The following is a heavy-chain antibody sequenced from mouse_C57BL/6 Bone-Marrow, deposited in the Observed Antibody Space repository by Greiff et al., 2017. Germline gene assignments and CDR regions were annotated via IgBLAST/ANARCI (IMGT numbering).Heavy chain of an antibody. V-gene: IGHV1-64*01. D-gene: IGHD2-1*01. J-gene: IGHJ2*01. CDR2: IHPNSGST. CDR1: GYTFTSYW. Sequence: VRLQQPGAELVKPGASVKLSCKASGYTFTSYWMHWVKQRPGQGLEWIGMIHPNSGSTNYNEKFKSKATLTVDKSSSTAYMQLSSLTSEDSAVYYCAREGLLWSFDYWGQGTTLTVSS. CDR3: AREGLLWSFDY.